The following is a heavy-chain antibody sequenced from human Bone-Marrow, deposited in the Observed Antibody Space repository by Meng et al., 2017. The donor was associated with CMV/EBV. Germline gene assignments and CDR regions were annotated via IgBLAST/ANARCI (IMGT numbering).Heavy chain of an antibody. V-gene: IGHV5-51*01. CDR1: GYSFTSYW. CDR3: ARRRGDVKWFDP. D-gene: IGHD3-10*01. Sequence: GGSLRLSCKGSGYSFTSYWIAWVRQMPGKGLEWMGIIYPGDSDATYGPSFQGQVTISVDKSISTAYLQWSSLKASDTAMYFCARRRGDVKWFDPWGQGTLVTVSS. CDR2: IYPGDSDA. J-gene: IGHJ5*02.